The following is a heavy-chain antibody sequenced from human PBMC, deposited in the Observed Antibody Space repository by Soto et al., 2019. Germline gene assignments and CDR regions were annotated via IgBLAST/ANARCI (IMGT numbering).Heavy chain of an antibody. CDR1: GYTFTKYG. CDR3: ARDGVDTATGYYYGMDV. CDR2: ISAYNGNT. V-gene: IGHV1-18*01. Sequence: QVQLVQSGAEVKKPGASVKVSCKASGYTFTKYGISWVRQAPGQGLEWMGWISAYNGNTNYAQKLQGRVTMTTDTSTSTAYMELRSLRPDDTAVYYCARDGVDTATGYYYGMDVWGQGTTVTVS. J-gene: IGHJ6*02. D-gene: IGHD5-18*01.